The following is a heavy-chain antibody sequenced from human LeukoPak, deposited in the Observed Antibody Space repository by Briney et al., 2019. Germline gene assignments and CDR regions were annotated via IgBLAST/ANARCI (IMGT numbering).Heavy chain of an antibody. CDR2: ISAYNGNT. Sequence: ASVKVSCKTSGYTSATYSINWVRQAPGQGLEWMGWISAYNGNTNYAQKLQGRVTMTTDTSTSTAYMELRSLRSDDTAVYYCARDPLGQWLLRPDYWGQGTLVTVSS. CDR1: GYTSATYS. D-gene: IGHD6-19*01. CDR3: ARDPLGQWLLRPDY. J-gene: IGHJ4*02. V-gene: IGHV1-18*01.